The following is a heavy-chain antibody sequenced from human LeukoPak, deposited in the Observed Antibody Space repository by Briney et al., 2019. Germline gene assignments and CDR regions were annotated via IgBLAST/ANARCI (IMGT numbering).Heavy chain of an antibody. D-gene: IGHD4-17*01. CDR2: ISYDGSNK. CDR1: GFTFSSYA. Sequence: GGSLRLSCAASGFTFSSYAMHWVRQAPGKGLEWVAVISYDGSNKYYADSVKGRFTISRDNSKNTLYLQMNSLRAEDTAVYYCAKGVTTGRYNWFDPWGQGTLVTVSS. V-gene: IGHV3-30*04. CDR3: AKGVTTGRYNWFDP. J-gene: IGHJ5*02.